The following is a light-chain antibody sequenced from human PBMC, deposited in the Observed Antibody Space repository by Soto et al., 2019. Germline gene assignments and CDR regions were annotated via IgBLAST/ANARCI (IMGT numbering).Light chain of an antibody. J-gene: IGLJ1*01. CDR1: SSDVNAYNY. V-gene: IGLV2-14*01. Sequence: QSVLTQPASVSGSLGQSITISCSGTSSDVNAYNYVSWYQQYPGKDPKLKIYHVTDRPSGVSNRFSGSKSGNTASLTITGLQAEDEADYYCCSYTTSNTFVFGTGTKVTVL. CDR2: HVT. CDR3: CSYTTSNTFV.